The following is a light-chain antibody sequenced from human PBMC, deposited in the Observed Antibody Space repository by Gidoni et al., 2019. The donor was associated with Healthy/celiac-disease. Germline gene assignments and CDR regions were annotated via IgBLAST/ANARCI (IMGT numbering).Light chain of an antibody. CDR1: QSISSY. V-gene: IGKV1-39*01. J-gene: IGKJ1*01. Sequence: DIQMTQSPSSLSASVGDRVTITCRASQSISSYLNWYQQKPGKAPKPLIYAASSLQSGVPSRFSGSGSGTDFTLTISSLQPEDFATYYCQQSYSTPPTFXQXTKVEIK. CDR3: QQSYSTPPT. CDR2: AAS.